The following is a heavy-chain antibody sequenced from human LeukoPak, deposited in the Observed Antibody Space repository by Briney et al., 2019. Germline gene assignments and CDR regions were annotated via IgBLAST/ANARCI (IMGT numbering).Heavy chain of an antibody. D-gene: IGHD3-16*01. CDR1: GGSFSGYY. J-gene: IGHJ4*02. CDR2: INHSGST. Sequence: PSETLSLTCAVYGGSFSGYYWSWIRQSPGKGLELIGEINHSGSTTYNPSLKSRVTISVDTSKNQFSLKLSSVTAADTAVYYCARLSLYPSGVVDYWGQGTLVTVSS. V-gene: IGHV4-34*01. CDR3: ARLSLYPSGVVDY.